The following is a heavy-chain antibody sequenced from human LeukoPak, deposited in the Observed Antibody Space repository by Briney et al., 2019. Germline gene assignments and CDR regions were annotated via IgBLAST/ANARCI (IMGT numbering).Heavy chain of an antibody. V-gene: IGHV1-18*01. CDR1: GYTFTSYA. D-gene: IGHD2-2*01. CDR2: ISAYNGNT. CDR3: ARWYCSSTSCPTDP. J-gene: IGHJ5*02. Sequence: ASVKVSCKASGYTFTSYAMNWVRQAPGQGLEWMGWISAYNGNTNYAQKLQGRVTMTTDTSTSTAYMELRSLRSDDTAVYYCARWYCSSTSCPTDPWGQGTLVTVSS.